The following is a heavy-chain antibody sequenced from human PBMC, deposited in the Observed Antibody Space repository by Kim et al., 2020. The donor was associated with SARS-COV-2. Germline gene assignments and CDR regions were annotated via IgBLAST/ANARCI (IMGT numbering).Heavy chain of an antibody. V-gene: IGHV3-23*01. Sequence: GSTYYANSVKGRFTISRDNSKNTLYLQMNSLRAEDTAVYYCAKSGIIDYWGQGTLVTVSS. CDR2: GST. J-gene: IGHJ4*02. CDR3: AKSGIIDY.